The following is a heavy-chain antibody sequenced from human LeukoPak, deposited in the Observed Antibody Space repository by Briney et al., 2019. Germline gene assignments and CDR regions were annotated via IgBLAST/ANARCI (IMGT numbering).Heavy chain of an antibody. J-gene: IGHJ4*02. D-gene: IGHD3-9*01. Sequence: SETLSLTCAVYGGSITGYYWSWIRQPPGKGLEWVGEIHYTGATSYNPSLKSRATISIDTSKNQVSLKLSSVTAADTSVYYCARGNILSGYCFDFWGQGALVTVSS. CDR1: GGSITGYY. V-gene: IGHV4-34*01. CDR2: IHYTGAT. CDR3: ARGNILSGYCFDF.